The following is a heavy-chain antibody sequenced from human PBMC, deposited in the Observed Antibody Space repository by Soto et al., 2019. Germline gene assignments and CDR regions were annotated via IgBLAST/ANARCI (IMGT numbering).Heavy chain of an antibody. CDR1: GFTFSYYA. CDR2: ISDDGSNE. CDR3: ARDRSFGSGSYYTRPLDF. D-gene: IGHD3-10*01. J-gene: IGHJ4*02. V-gene: IGHV3-30-3*01. Sequence: QVQLVESGGGVVQPGRSLKLSCAASGFTFSYYALHWVRQAPGKGLEWVALISDDGSNEDYADSVKGRFTCSRDNSKNTLYLQMNSLSPDDTAVYYCARDRSFGSGSYYTRPLDFWGQGTLVTVSS.